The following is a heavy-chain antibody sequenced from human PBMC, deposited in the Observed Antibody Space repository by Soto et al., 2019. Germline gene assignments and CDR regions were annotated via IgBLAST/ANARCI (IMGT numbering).Heavy chain of an antibody. V-gene: IGHV1-8*01. CDR3: VRAPLDYDSADYFDN. D-gene: IGHD3-3*01. CDR1: GYTFTEND. Sequence: ASVKVSCKASGYTFTENDINWVRQATGQGLEWMGWMNPNSGNTGYAQKFQGRVTMTRDNSITTAYMELSSLRSEDTAVYFCVRAPLDYDSADYFDNWGQGTLVTVSS. CDR2: MNPNSGNT. J-gene: IGHJ4*02.